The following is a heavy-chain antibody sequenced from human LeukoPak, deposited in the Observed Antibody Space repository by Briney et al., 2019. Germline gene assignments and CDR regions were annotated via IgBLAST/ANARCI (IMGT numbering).Heavy chain of an antibody. CDR2: INSDGSST. CDR1: GFTFSSYW. CDR3: VREIGAAVAY. J-gene: IGHJ4*02. V-gene: IGHV3-74*01. Sequence: GGSLRLSCAASGFTFSSYWMHWVRQASGKGLVWVSRINSDGSSTSYADSVKGRFTISRNNAKNTLYLQMNSLRAEDTAMYYCVREIGAAVAYWGQGTLVTVSS. D-gene: IGHD6-13*01.